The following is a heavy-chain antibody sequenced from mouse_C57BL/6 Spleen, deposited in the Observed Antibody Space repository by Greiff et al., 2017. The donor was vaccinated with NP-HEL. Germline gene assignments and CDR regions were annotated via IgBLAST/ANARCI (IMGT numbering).Heavy chain of an antibody. V-gene: IGHV1-64*01. J-gene: IGHJ3*01. D-gene: IGHD4-1*01. CDR2: IHPNSGST. CDR3: ARTGTIGAWFAY. CDR1: GYTFTSYW. Sequence: QVQLQQSGAELVKPGASVKLSCKASGYTFTSYWMHWVKQRPGQGLEWIGMIHPNSGSTNYNEKFKSKATLTVDKSSSTAYMQLSSLTSEDSAVYYCARTGTIGAWFAYWGQGTLVTVSA.